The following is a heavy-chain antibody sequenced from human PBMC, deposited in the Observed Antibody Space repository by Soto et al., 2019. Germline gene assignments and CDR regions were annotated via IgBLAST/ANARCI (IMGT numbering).Heavy chain of an antibody. V-gene: IGHV4-61*01. CDR2: IYYSGST. CDR3: AKGDYDILTGYLKYYYGMDF. D-gene: IGHD3-9*01. CDR1: GGSVSSGSYY. Sequence: SETLSLTCTVSGGSVSSGSYYWSWIRQPPGKGLEWIGYIYYSGSTNFNPSLKSRVTISVDTSKNQFSLKLSSVTAADTAVYYCAKGDYDILTGYLKYYYGMDFWGQGTTVTVSS. J-gene: IGHJ6*02.